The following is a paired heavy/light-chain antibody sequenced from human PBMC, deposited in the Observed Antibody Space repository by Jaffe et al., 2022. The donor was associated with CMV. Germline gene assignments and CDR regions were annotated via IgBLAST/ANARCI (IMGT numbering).Light chain of an antibody. J-gene: IGKJ4*01. CDR2: AAS. Sequence: AIQMTQSPSSLSASVGDRVTITCRASQGIRNDLGWYQQKPGKAPKLLIYAASSLQSGVPSRFSGSGSGTDFTLTISSLQPEDFATYYCLQDYNYPRTFGGGTKVEIK. CDR3: LQDYNYPRT. CDR1: QGIRND. V-gene: IGKV1-6*01.
Heavy chain of an antibody. CDR2: ISSSSSYI. J-gene: IGHJ3*02. CDR1: GFTFSSYS. CDR3: ARGDGAGTKYRYSYGYDAFDI. D-gene: IGHD5-18*01. V-gene: IGHV3-21*01. Sequence: EVQLVESGGGLVKPGGSLRLSCAASGFTFSSYSMNWVRQAPGKGLEWVSSISSSSSYIYYADSVKGRFTISRDNAKNSLYLQMNSLRAEDTAVYYCARGDGAGTKYRYSYGYDAFDIWGQGTMVTVSS.